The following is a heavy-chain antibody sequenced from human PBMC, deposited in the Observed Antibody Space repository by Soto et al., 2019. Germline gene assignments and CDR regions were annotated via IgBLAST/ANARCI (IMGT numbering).Heavy chain of an antibody. CDR3: AREASAARFGY. CDR2: IIPIFGTA. J-gene: IGHJ4*02. CDR1: GGTLSSYA. D-gene: IGHD2-2*01. Sequence: SVKVSCKASGGTLSSYAISWLRQAPGQGLEWMGGIIPIFGTANYAQKFQGRVTITADESTSTAYMELSSLRSEDTAVYYCAREASAARFGYWGQGTLVTVSS. V-gene: IGHV1-69*13.